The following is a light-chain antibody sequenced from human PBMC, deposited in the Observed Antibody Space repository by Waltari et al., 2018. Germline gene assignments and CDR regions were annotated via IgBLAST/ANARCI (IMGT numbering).Light chain of an antibody. CDR3: QQYNNWWT. V-gene: IGKV3-15*01. Sequence: EIVMTQSPATLSVPPGERATLSCRASQSVSSNLAWYQQKPGQAPRLIIYGASTRATGIPATFSGSGSGTEFTLTINSLQSEDFAVYYCQQYNNWWTFGQGTKVEIK. J-gene: IGKJ1*01. CDR2: GAS. CDR1: QSVSSN.